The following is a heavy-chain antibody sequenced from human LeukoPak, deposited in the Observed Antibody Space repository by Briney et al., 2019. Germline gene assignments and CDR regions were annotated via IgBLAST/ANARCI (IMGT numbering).Heavy chain of an antibody. V-gene: IGHV4-59*01. Sequence: SQTLSLTCTVSGGSMTNSYWNWVRQPPGKGLEWIGYVYFSGSTNSNPSLMSRVTMSVDTAKNQFSLHLGSVTAADTAVYHCARGQEGVYWYFDVWGRGALVTVSS. CDR2: VYFSGST. J-gene: IGHJ2*01. D-gene: IGHD3-16*01. CDR3: ARGQEGVYWYFDV. CDR1: GGSMTNSY.